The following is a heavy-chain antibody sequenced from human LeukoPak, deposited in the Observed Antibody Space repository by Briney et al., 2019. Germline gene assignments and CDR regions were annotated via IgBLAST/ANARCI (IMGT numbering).Heavy chain of an antibody. CDR2: IYYSGST. CDR3: ARVTGRVGIAAAGKDWFDP. Sequence: SETLSLTCTVSGGSISSYYWSWIRQPPGKGLEWIGYIYYSGSTNYNPSLKSRVTMSVDTSKNQFSLKLSSVTAADTAVYYCARVTGRVGIAAAGKDWFDPWGQGTLVTVSS. V-gene: IGHV4-59*12. J-gene: IGHJ5*02. D-gene: IGHD6-13*01. CDR1: GGSISSYY.